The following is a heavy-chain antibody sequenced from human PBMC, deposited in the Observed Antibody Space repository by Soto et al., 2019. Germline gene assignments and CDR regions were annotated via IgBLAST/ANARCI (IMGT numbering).Heavy chain of an antibody. J-gene: IGHJ4*02. CDR1: GFTFSDYA. D-gene: IGHD1-1*01. Sequence: PGGSLRLSCAASGFTFSDYAMTWVRQAPGKGLDWVASISGSGFTPYYAASVKGRFTISRDNSKNMVYLQMLSLRADDTAIYYCAKDYWTPRYFDNWGQGTLVTVSS. CDR3: AKDYWTPRYFDN. CDR2: ISGSGFTP. V-gene: IGHV3-23*01.